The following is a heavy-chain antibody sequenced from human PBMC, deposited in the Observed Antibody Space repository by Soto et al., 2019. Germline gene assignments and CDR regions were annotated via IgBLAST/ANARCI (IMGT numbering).Heavy chain of an antibody. J-gene: IGHJ3*02. V-gene: IGHV3-23*01. CDR1: GFAFSSYP. D-gene: IGHD6-6*01. Sequence: VQLLESGGGLVQPGGSLRLSCAASGFAFSSYPISWVRQAPEKGLEWVSGISDSGGITYNADSVKGRFTISRDNSKNTLYLQMNSLRAEDTAVYYCARRAFGSSRAFDIWGQGTMVTVSS. CDR3: ARRAFGSSRAFDI. CDR2: ISDSGGIT.